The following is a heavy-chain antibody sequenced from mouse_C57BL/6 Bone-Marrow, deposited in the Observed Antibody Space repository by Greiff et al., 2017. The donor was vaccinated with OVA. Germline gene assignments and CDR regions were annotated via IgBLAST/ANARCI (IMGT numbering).Heavy chain of an antibody. V-gene: IGHV14-4*01. CDR3: TSIYYGYDGFAH. CDR2: IDPENGDT. CDR1: GFNIKDDY. Sequence: VQLQQSGAELVRPGASVKLSCTASGFNIKDDYMHWVKQRPEQGLEWIGWIDPENGDTEYASKFQGKATITADTSSNTAYLQLSSLTSEDTAVYYCTSIYYGYDGFAHWGQGTLVTVSA. D-gene: IGHD2-2*01. J-gene: IGHJ3*01.